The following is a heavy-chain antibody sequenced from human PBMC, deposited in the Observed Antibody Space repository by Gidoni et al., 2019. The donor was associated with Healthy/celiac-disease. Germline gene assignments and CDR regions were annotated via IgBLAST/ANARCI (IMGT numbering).Heavy chain of an antibody. CDR1: GLPFRSYW. CDR2: IKQDGSEK. D-gene: IGHD1-20*01. Sequence: EVQLVESGGGLVQPGGSLRLSCSASGLPFRSYWMGRVRQAPGKGLEWVANIKQDGSEKYYVDSVKGRFTISRDNAKNSLYLQMNSLRAEDTAVYYCARDNRGPYNWNDSDYWGQGTLVTVSS. CDR3: ARDNRGPYNWNDSDY. V-gene: IGHV3-7*01. J-gene: IGHJ4*02.